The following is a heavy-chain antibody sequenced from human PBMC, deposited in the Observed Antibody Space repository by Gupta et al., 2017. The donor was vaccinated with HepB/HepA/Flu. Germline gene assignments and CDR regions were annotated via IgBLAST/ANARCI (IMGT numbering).Heavy chain of an antibody. CDR2: TYYRSKWYN. Sequence: QVHLQQSGPGLVKPSQTLSLTCAIPGDSVSSHSAAWNWIRQSLTRGLEWLGRTYYRSKWYNDYAGSVKSRITINPDTSKNQFSLQLNSVTQEDTAVYYCARGGVLTGAIFFDYWGQGSLVTVS. V-gene: IGHV6-1*01. D-gene: IGHD4/OR15-4a*01. CDR3: ARGGVLTGAIFFDY. J-gene: IGHJ4*02. CDR1: GDSVSSHSAA.